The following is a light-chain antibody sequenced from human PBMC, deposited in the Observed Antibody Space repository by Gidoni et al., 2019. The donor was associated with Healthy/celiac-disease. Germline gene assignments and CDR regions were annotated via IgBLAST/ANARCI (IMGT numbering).Light chain of an antibody. CDR1: SSNIGSNP. CDR3: AACDDSLNVV. Sequence: QSVLTQPPSASGTPGQRVTISCSGSSSNIGSNPVNWYQQLPGTAPKLLIYSNNQRPSGVPDRFSGSKSGTSASLAISGLQSEDEADYYCAACDDSLNVVFGGGTKLTVL. CDR2: SNN. J-gene: IGLJ3*02. V-gene: IGLV1-44*01.